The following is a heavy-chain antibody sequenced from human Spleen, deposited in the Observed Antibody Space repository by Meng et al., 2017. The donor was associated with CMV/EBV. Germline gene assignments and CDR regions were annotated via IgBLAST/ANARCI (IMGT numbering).Heavy chain of an antibody. J-gene: IGHJ5*02. Sequence: QVQLVQSGSELKKPGASVKISCKASGYTFTYHSINWVRQAPGQGLQWMGWISAYNGNTNYAQKLQGRVTMTTDTSTSTAYMELRSLRSDDTAVYYCAREAAAGLDPWGQGTLVTVSS. CDR1: GYTFTYHS. D-gene: IGHD6-13*01. CDR3: AREAAAGLDP. CDR2: ISAYNGNT. V-gene: IGHV1-18*01.